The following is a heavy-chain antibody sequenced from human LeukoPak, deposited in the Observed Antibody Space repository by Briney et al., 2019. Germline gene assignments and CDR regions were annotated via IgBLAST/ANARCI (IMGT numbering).Heavy chain of an antibody. CDR3: VRDASRGFDT. D-gene: IGHD5-24*01. V-gene: IGHV3-7*01. J-gene: IGHJ4*02. CDR2: IKDDGGQK. CDR1: GFTFSRYW. Sequence: GGSLRLSCAPSGFTFSRYWMIWVRQPPGKGLEWVASIKDDGGQKCYLDSVKGRFSVSRDNAKNSVYLQMDSLRAEDTALYYCVRDASRGFDTWGQGTLVTVSS.